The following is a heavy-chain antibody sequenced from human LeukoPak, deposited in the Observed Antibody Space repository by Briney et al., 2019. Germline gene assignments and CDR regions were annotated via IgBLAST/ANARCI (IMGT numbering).Heavy chain of an antibody. Sequence: GGSLRLSCAASGFTFSDYYMSWIRQAPGKGLEWVSYISSCGSTIYYADSVKGRFTISRDNAKNSLYLQMNSLRAEDTAVYYCAREYSGYDSYLDYWGQGTLVTVSS. J-gene: IGHJ4*02. CDR3: AREYSGYDSYLDY. D-gene: IGHD5-12*01. CDR2: ISSCGSTI. V-gene: IGHV3-11*01. CDR1: GFTFSDYY.